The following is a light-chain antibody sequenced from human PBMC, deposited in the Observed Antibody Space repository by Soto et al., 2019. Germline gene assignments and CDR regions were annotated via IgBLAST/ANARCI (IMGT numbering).Light chain of an antibody. J-gene: IGLJ2*01. CDR3: QVWDSSSEHVV. CDR1: NIGSKS. V-gene: IGLV3-21*04. CDR2: YDS. Sequence: SYELTQPPSVSVAPGKTARINCGGNNIGSKSVHWYQQKPGQAPVLVIYYDSDRPSGIPERFSGSNSGNTATLTISRVEAGDEADYYCQVWDSSSEHVVFGGGTKLTVL.